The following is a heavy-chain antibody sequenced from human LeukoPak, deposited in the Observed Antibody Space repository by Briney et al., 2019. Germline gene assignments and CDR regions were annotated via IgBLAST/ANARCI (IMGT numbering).Heavy chain of an antibody. CDR3: AREEVGDERFDY. J-gene: IGHJ4*02. V-gene: IGHV4-59*12. D-gene: IGHD3-16*01. CDR2: IYYSGST. CDR1: GGSISSYY. Sequence: TSETLSLTCTVSGGSISSYYWSWIRQPPGKGLEWIGYIYYSGSTNYNPSLKSRVTISVDTSKNQFSLKLSSVTAADTAVYYCAREEVGDERFDYWGQGTLVTVSS.